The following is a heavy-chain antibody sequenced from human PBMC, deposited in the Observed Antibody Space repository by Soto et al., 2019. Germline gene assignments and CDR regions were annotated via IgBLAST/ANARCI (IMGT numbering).Heavy chain of an antibody. D-gene: IGHD6-25*01. CDR1: GFTVSNAW. J-gene: IGHJ4*02. CDR2: IKSKPHGGTT. Sequence: EGQLVESGGGLVKPGGSLRLACAASGFTVSNAWMTWVRQAPGKGLEWVSHIKSKPHGGTTEYAPAVKYRFTISRDDSTHMAYLQMNSLKSDDTAVYYCMTCITEAAGSALGDCWGRGSLVTVSS. V-gene: IGHV3-15*05. CDR3: MTCITEAAGSALGDC.